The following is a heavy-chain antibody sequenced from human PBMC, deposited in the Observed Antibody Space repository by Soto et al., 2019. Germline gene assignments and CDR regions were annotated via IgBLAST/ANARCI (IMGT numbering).Heavy chain of an antibody. CDR2: ISYDGSNK. J-gene: IGHJ6*02. Sequence: GGSLRLSCAASGFTFSSYGMHWVRQAPGKGLEWVAVISYDGSNKYYADSVKGRFTISRDNSKNTLYLQMNSLRAEDTAVYYCAKALLYSGYDYGYYYYYGMDVWGQGTTVTVSS. V-gene: IGHV3-30*18. CDR1: GFTFSSYG. CDR3: AKALLYSGYDYGYYYYYGMDV. D-gene: IGHD5-12*01.